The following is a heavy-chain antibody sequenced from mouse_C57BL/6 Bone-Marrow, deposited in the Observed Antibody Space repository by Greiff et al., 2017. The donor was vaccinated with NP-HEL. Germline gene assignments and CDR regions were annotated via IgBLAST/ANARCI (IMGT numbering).Heavy chain of an antibody. CDR1: GFTFSDYY. Sequence: EVHLVESEGGLVQPGSTMKLSCTASGFTFSDYYMAWVRQVPEKGLEWVANINYDGSSTYYLDSLKSRFIISRDNAKNILYLQMSSLKSEDTATYYCARGSYYDYLYYAMDYWGQGTSVTVSS. J-gene: IGHJ4*01. V-gene: IGHV5-16*01. D-gene: IGHD2-4*01. CDR2: INYDGSST. CDR3: ARGSYYDYLYYAMDY.